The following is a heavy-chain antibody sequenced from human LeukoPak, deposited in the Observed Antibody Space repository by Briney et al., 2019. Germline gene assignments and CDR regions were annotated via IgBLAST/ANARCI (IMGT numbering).Heavy chain of an antibody. CDR1: GGSLSPHY. CDR2: INNRGTT. V-gene: IGHV4-34*01. J-gene: IGHJ4*02. CDR3: ARVPLWWLTPFDF. D-gene: IGHD5-12*01. Sequence: SETLSLTCAVSGGSLSPHYWSWIRRPLGKGLEWIGEINNRGTTNYSPSLRGRATISVDTSKNQFALRLTSVTAADTAMYYCARVPLWWLTPFDFWGQGTLATVSS.